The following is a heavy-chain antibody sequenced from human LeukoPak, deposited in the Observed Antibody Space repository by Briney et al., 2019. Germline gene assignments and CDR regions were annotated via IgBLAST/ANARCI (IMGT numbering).Heavy chain of an antibody. D-gene: IGHD6-19*01. V-gene: IGHV7-4-1*02. J-gene: IGHJ6*03. Sequence: ASVKVSCKASGYTFTSYAMNWVRQAPGQGLEWMGWINTNTGNPTYAQGFTGRFVFSLDTSVSTAYLQISSLKTEDTAVYYCARDSLSSGWYAYYYYYYYYMDVWGKGTTVTVSS. CDR2: INTNTGNP. CDR1: GYTFTSYA. CDR3: ARDSLSSGWYAYYYYYYYYMDV.